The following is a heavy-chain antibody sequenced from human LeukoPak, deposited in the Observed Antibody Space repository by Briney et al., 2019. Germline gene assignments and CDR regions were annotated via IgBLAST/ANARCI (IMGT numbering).Heavy chain of an antibody. CDR3: ARDLRAD. CDR2: INHSGST. J-gene: IGHJ4*02. D-gene: IGHD1-26*01. CDR1: GGSFSGYY. Sequence: SETLSLTCAVYGGSFSGYYWSWIRQPPGKGLEWIGEINHSGSTNYNPSLKSRVTISVDTSKNQFSLKLSSVTAADTAVYYCARDLRADWGQGTLVTVSS. V-gene: IGHV4-34*01.